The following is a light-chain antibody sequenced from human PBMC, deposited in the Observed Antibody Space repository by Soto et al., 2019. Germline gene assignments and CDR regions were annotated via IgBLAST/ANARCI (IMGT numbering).Light chain of an antibody. J-gene: IGLJ3*02. CDR1: SSKIGSNY. Sequence: QSVLTQTPSASGTPGQRVTISCSGSSSKIGSNYVYWYQQLPGTAPKLLIYRNNQRPSGVPDRFSGSKSGTSASLAISGIRSDDVADYYCAAWDDSLRGWVFGGGTKGTVL. CDR3: AAWDDSLRGWV. CDR2: RNN. V-gene: IGLV1-47*01.